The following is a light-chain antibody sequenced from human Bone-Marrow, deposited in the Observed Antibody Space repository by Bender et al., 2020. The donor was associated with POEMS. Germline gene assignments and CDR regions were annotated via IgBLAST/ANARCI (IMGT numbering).Light chain of an antibody. J-gene: IGLJ2*01. CDR2: EDS. CDR3: YSTDNSGNVGK. Sequence: SYELTQPPSVSVSPGQTARITCSGDALPRHNAYWYQQKSGQAPVMVIYEDSKRPSGIPERFSGSTSGTRATLTISGAQVEDEADYYCYSTDNSGNVGKFGGGTKLTVL. CDR1: ALPRHN. V-gene: IGLV3-10*01.